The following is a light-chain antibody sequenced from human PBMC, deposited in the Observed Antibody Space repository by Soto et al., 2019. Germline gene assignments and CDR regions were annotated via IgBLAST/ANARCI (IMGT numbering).Light chain of an antibody. CDR2: SAS. Sequence: EIVLTQSPGTLSLSPGERATLSCRASQSVSNNYLAWYQQKPGQAPRLLIYSASSRATGIPDRFSGSGSGTDFTLTISRLEPEDFAVYYCQQYGSSPPTFGQGTKVDIK. J-gene: IGKJ1*01. CDR3: QQYGSSPPT. CDR1: QSVSNNY. V-gene: IGKV3-20*01.